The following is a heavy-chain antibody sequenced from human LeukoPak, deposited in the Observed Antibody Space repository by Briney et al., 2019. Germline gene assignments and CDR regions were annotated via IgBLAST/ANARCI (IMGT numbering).Heavy chain of an antibody. CDR2: IIPILGIA. Sequence: GASVKVSCKASGGTFSSYAISWVRQAPGQGLEWMGRIIPILGIANYAQKFQGRVTITADKSTSTAYMELSSLRSEDTAVYYCASRGRRVGYCSSTSCYRNWFDPWGQGTLVTVSS. CDR3: ASRGRRVGYCSSTSCYRNWFDP. CDR1: GGTFSSYA. J-gene: IGHJ5*02. V-gene: IGHV1-69*04. D-gene: IGHD2-2*01.